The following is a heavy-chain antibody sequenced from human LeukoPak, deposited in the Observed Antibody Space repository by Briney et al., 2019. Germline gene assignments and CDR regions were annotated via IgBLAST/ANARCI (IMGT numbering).Heavy chain of an antibody. CDR3: AKDGGFWSGYYPY. D-gene: IGHD3-3*01. CDR1: GFTFSSYA. CDR2: ISGSGGST. J-gene: IGHJ4*02. V-gene: IGHV3-23*01. Sequence: GGSLLLSCAASGFTFSSYAMSWVRQAPGKGLEWVSAISGSGGSTYYADSVKGRFTISRDNSKNTLYLQMNSLTAEDTAIYFCAKDGGFWSGYYPYWGQGTLVTVSS.